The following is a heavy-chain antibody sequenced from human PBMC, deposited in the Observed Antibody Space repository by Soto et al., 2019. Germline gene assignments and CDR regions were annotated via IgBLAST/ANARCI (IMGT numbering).Heavy chain of an antibody. CDR1: GVSISSSIYY. J-gene: IGHJ6*02. V-gene: IGHV4-39*01. D-gene: IGHD3-10*01. Sequence: PSDTLSLSCPFSGVSISSSIYYWVWIRQPPGKVLEWIGTISCGGSMYYNPSLKNRVTISVNTSRNQVSLKLSSVTAGDPAVYYFARLCYYGSGSYPFYLGGMDVWGQGTTVNVSS. CDR2: ISCGGSM. CDR3: ARLCYYGSGSYPFYLGGMDV.